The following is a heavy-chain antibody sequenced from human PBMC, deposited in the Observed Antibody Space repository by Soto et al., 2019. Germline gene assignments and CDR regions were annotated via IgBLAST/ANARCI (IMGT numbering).Heavy chain of an antibody. J-gene: IGHJ3*02. CDR3: ARRYGLSAFDI. Sequence: QVQLQESGPGLVKPSETLSLTCTVSGGSISSYYWSWIRQPPGKGLEWIGDIYYSGSTNYNPSLKSRVPISVDTSKNQFSLKLSSVTAADTAVYYCARRYGLSAFDIWGQGTMVTVSS. V-gene: IGHV4-59*08. D-gene: IGHD3-10*01. CDR1: GGSISSYY. CDR2: IYYSGST.